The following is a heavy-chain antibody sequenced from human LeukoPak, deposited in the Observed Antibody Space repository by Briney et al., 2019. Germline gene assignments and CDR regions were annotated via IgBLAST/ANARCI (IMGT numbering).Heavy chain of an antibody. J-gene: IGHJ4*02. D-gene: IGHD3-22*01. CDR3: ARVLDIQYYDSSGYGPFGY. Sequence: GGSLRLSCAASGFTFSSYSMNWVRQAPGKGLEWVSSISSSSSYIYYADSVKGRFTISRDNAKNSLYLQMNSLRAEDTAVYYCARVLDIQYYDSSGYGPFGYWGQGTLVTVSS. CDR2: ISSSSSYI. CDR1: GFTFSSYS. V-gene: IGHV3-21*01.